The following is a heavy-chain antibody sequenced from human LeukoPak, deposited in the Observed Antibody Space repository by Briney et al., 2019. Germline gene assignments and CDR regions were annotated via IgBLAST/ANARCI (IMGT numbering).Heavy chain of an antibody. CDR2: ISYDGSNK. J-gene: IGHJ4*02. D-gene: IGHD2-21*02. CDR3: ASSGGEYCGGDCYSTVNFDY. Sequence: GGSLRLSCAASGFTFSSYAMHWVRQAPGKGLEWVAVISYDGSNKYYADSVKGRFTISRDNSKNTLYLQMNSLRAEDTAVYYCASSGGEYCGGDCYSTVNFDYWGQGTLVTVSS. CDR1: GFTFSSYA. V-gene: IGHV3-30*04.